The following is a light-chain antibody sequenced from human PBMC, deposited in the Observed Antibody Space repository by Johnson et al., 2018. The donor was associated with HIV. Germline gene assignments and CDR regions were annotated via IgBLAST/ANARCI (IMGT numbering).Light chain of an antibody. J-gene: IGLJ1*01. CDR1: SSNIGNNY. V-gene: IGLV1-51*01. Sequence: QSVLTQPPSVSAAPGQKVTISCSGSSSNIGNNYVSWYQQVPGTAPKLLIYDNNKRPSGSPDRFSGSKSGTSATLGITGLQTGDEADYYCGTWDSSLSAGGNVFGTGTKVTVL. CDR3: GTWDSSLSAGGNV. CDR2: DNN.